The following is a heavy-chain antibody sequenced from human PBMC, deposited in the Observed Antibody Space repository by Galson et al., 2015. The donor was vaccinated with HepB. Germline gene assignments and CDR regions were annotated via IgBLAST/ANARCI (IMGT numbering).Heavy chain of an antibody. CDR2: IWYDATNK. Sequence: SLRLSCAASGFTFSSYGMHWVRQAPGKGLEWVAVIWYDATNKYYGDSVKGRFTIARDNSKNTLYLQMNSLRAEDTAVCYCARDWSGGGYGGIDYWGQGTLVTVSS. D-gene: IGHD1-26*01. J-gene: IGHJ4*02. V-gene: IGHV3-33*01. CDR1: GFTFSSYG. CDR3: ARDWSGGGYGGIDY.